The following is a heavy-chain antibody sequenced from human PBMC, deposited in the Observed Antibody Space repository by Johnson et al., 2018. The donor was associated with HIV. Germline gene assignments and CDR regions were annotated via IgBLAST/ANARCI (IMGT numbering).Heavy chain of an antibody. D-gene: IGHD5-24*01. CDR3: ARDQVVEMATIIGDDAFDI. Sequence: QMLLVESGGGVVQPGGSLRISCAASGLTFSNYGMHWVRQPPGKGLEGVAFIGYDGSNKYYADSVKGRFTISRDNSKNTLYLQMNSLRAEDTAVYYCARDQVVEMATIIGDDAFDIWGQGTMVTVSS. CDR2: IGYDGSNK. CDR1: GLTFSNYG. J-gene: IGHJ3*02. V-gene: IGHV3-30*02.